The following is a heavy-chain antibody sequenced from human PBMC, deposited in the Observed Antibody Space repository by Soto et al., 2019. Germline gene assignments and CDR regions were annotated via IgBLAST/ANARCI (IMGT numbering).Heavy chain of an antibody. CDR3: AKARCTGNSCYVPDY. CDR2: MNSNGGSK. Sequence: GGSLRLSCAASGFTFSSYWMHWVRQAPGKGLVWISRMNSNGGSKFYADSAKGRFTISRDNSKNMLFLQMYSLRAEDTATYYCAKARCTGNSCYVPDYWGHGSLVTVSS. J-gene: IGHJ4*01. D-gene: IGHD2-8*02. CDR1: GFTFSSYW. V-gene: IGHV3-74*01.